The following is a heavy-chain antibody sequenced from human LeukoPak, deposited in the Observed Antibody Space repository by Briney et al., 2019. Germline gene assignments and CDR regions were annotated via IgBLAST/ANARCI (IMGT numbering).Heavy chain of an antibody. CDR2: ISWNSGSI. CDR3: AKDKGPAVAPALFDY. Sequence: TGGSLRLSCAASGFTFDDYAMLWVRQAPGKGLEWVSGISWNSGSIGYADSVKGRFTISRDNAKNSLYLQMNSLRAEDTALYYCAKDKGPAVAPALFDYWGQGTLVTVSS. V-gene: IGHV3-9*01. CDR1: GFTFDDYA. D-gene: IGHD6-19*01. J-gene: IGHJ4*02.